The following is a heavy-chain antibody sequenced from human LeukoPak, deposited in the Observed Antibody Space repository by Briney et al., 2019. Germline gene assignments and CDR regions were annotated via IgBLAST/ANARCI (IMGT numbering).Heavy chain of an antibody. V-gene: IGHV1-69*02. J-gene: IGHJ4*02. D-gene: IGHD1-1*01. CDR1: VGTFSSYT. CDR2: IIPILGIA. CDR3: ARGVTTGTTVSPLTDY. Sequence: SVKVSCKASVGTFSSYTISWVRQAPGQGLEWMGRIIPILGIANYAQKFQGRVTITADKSTSTAYMELSSLRSEDTAVYYCARGVTTGTTVSPLTDYWGQGTLVTVSS.